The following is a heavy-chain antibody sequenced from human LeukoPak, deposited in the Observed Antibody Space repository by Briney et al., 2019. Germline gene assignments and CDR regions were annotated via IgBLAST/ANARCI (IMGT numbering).Heavy chain of an antibody. J-gene: IGHJ6*02. CDR1: GFMFSEYG. CDR3: AKDISSGSGAAGLYYYYGMDV. Sequence: GGSLRLSCAASGFMFSEYGMHWVRQAPGKGLEWVSGISWNSGSIGYADSVKGRFTISRDNAKNSLYLQMNSLRAEDTALYYCAKDISSGSGAAGLYYYYGMDVWGQGTTVTVSS. D-gene: IGHD6-13*01. V-gene: IGHV3-9*01. CDR2: ISWNSGSI.